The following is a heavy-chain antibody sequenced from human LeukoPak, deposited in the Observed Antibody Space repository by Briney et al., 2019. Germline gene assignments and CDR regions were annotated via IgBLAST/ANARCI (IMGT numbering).Heavy chain of an antibody. V-gene: IGHV3-23*01. J-gene: IGHJ5*02. CDR2: ISGSGGTT. CDR1: GFTFNNYA. Sequence: QPGGSLRLSCAASGFTFNNYAMSWVRQAPGKGLEWVSGISGSGGTTYYADSVKGRFTISRDNSNNTLYLQTNSLRAEDTAVYYCAKCNSGWPNTWFDPWGLGTLVTVSS. CDR3: AKCNSGWPNTWFDP. D-gene: IGHD6-19*01.